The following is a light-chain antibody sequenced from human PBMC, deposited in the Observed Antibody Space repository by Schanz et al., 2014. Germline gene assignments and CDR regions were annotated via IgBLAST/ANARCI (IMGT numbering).Light chain of an antibody. CDR1: QSVSSY. V-gene: IGKV3-11*01. CDR2: DAS. Sequence: EIVLTQAPATLSLSPGDRATLSCRASQSVSSYLAWYQQKPGQAPRLLIYDASNRATGIPARFSGSGSGTDFTLTISSLEPEDFAVYYCQQRSNWPPLFAFGPGTKVDFK. CDR3: QQRSNWPPLFA. J-gene: IGKJ3*01.